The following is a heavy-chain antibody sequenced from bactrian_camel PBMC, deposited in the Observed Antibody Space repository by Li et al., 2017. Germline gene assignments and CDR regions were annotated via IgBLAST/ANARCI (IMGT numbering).Heavy chain of an antibody. V-gene: IGHV3S31*01. D-gene: IGHD5*01. CDR2: INTRTGYA. J-gene: IGHJ4*01. Sequence: VQLVESGGDLVRPGGSLRLSCAASGFTFSDYTMTWVRQAPGKERERVATINTRTGYAVYADSVKGRFTISQGNSKDALYLQMNNLKPEDTAMYYCAASFNLPGWATKYWGQGTQVTVS. CDR3: AASFNLPGWATKY. CDR1: GFTFSDYT.